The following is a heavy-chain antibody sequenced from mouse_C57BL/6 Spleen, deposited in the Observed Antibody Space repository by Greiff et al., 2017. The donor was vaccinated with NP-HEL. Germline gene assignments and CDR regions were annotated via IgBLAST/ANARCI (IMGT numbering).Heavy chain of an antibody. J-gene: IGHJ3*01. CDR3: ATEGGTKFAY. CDR1: GYTFTSYW. CDR2: IYPSDSET. Sequence: QVQLKQPGAELVRPGSSVKLSCKASGYTFTSYWMDWVKQRPGQGLEWIGNIYPSDSETHYNQKFKDKATLTVDKSSSTAYMQRSSLTSEDSAVYYCATEGGTKFAYWGQGTLVTVSA. D-gene: IGHD3-3*01. V-gene: IGHV1-61*01.